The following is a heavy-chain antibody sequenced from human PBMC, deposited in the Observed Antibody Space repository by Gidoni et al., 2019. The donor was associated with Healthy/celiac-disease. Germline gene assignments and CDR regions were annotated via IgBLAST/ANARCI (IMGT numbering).Heavy chain of an antibody. J-gene: IGHJ4*02. CDR1: GFTFSDHY. D-gene: IGHD3-9*01. CDR2: TRNKANSDTT. CDR3: ARVASRYFNY. V-gene: IGHV3-72*01. Sequence: EVQLVESGGGLVQPGGSLRLSCAASGFTFSDHYMDWVRQAPGKGLEWVGRTRNKANSDTTEYAASVKGRFTISRDDSKNSLYLQMNSLKTEDTAVYYCARVASRYFNYWGQGTLVTVSS.